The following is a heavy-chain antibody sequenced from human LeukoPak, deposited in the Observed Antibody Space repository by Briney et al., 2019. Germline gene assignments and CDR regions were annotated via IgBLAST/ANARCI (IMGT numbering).Heavy chain of an antibody. V-gene: IGHV6-1*01. Sequence: TSQTLSLTCAISGDSVSSNSVTWNWIRQSPSRGLEWLGRTYYRSTWYNDYAVSVRGRITVNPDTSKNQFSLHLNSVTPEDTAVYYCARRQTQYDCFDPWGQGILVTVSS. CDR3: ARRQTQYDCFDP. CDR1: GDSVSSNSVT. J-gene: IGHJ5*02. D-gene: IGHD2-2*01. CDR2: TYYRSTWYN.